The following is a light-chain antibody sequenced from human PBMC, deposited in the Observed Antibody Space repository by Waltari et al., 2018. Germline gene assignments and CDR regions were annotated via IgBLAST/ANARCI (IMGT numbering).Light chain of an antibody. J-gene: IGLJ2*01. CDR2: DVS. V-gene: IGLV2-14*03. CDR3: SSYISSSTLEL. CDR1: SSDVGGYNY. Sequence: QSALTQPASVSGSPGQSITISCTGTSSDVGGYNYVSCYQQHPGKAPKLMIYDVSNRPSGFSNRFSGSKSGNTASLTISGLQAEDEADYYCSSYISSSTLELFGGGTSLTVL.